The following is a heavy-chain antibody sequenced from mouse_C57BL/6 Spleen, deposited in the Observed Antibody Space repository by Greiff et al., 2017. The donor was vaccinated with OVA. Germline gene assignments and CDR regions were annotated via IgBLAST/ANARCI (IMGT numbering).Heavy chain of an antibody. CDR1: GFTFTDYY. J-gene: IGHJ2*01. Sequence: EVKVVESGGGLVQPGGSLSLSCADSGFTFTDYYMSWVRQPPGKALEWLGFIRNKANGYTTEYSASVKGRFTISRDNSQSILYLQMNALRAEDSATYYCARYYYGSRVFDYWGQGTTLTVSS. V-gene: IGHV7-3*01. CDR3: ARYYYGSRVFDY. D-gene: IGHD1-1*01. CDR2: IRNKANGYTT.